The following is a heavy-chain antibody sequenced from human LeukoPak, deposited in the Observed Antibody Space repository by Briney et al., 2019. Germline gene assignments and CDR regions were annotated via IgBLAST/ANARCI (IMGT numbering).Heavy chain of an antibody. Sequence: GGSLRLSCAASGFTFSDYYMSWVRQAPGEGREWVSYISSSVSTIYYADSVKGRFTISRDNAKNSLYLQMNSLRAEDTAVYYCARGSKLTTGTMGDLDYWGQGTLVTVSS. CDR1: GFTFSDYY. D-gene: IGHD1-1*01. J-gene: IGHJ4*02. V-gene: IGHV3-11*04. CDR2: ISSSVSTI. CDR3: ARGSKLTTGTMGDLDY.